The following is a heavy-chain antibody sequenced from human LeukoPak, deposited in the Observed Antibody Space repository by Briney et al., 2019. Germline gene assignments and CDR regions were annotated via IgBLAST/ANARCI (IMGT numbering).Heavy chain of an antibody. CDR2: IYYSGST. Sequence: KPSETLSLTCTVSGGSISSGDYYWSWIRQPPGKGLEWIGYIYYSGSTYYNPSLKSRVTISVDTSKNQFSLKLSSVTAADTAVYYCARGLGRYSYGRNAFDIWGQGTMVTVSS. J-gene: IGHJ3*02. CDR1: GGSISSGDYY. V-gene: IGHV4-30-4*01. CDR3: ARGLGRYSYGRNAFDI. D-gene: IGHD5-18*01.